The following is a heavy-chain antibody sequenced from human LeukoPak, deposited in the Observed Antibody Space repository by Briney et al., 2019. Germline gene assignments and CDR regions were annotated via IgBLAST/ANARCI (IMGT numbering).Heavy chain of an antibody. CDR2: FDPEDGET. Sequence: ASVKVSCKVSGYTLTELSMHWVRQAPGKGLEWMGGFDPEDGETIYAQKFQGRVTMTEDTSTDTAYMELSSLRSEDTAVYYCATVAKGWFEFYYGMDVWGQGTTVTVSS. CDR3: ATVAKGWFEFYYGMDV. V-gene: IGHV1-24*01. J-gene: IGHJ6*02. CDR1: GYTLTELS. D-gene: IGHD3-10*01.